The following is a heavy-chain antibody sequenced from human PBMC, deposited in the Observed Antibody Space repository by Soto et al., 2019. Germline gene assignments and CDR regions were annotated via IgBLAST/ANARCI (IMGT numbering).Heavy chain of an antibody. CDR2: IIPIFGTA. D-gene: IGHD3-22*01. CDR1: GGTFSSYA. J-gene: IGHJ6*02. Sequence: QVQLVQSGAEVKKPGSSVKVSCKASGGTFSSYAISWVRQAPGQGLEWMGGIIPIFGTANYAQKFQGRVTITAXXSXSXAYMELSSLRSEDTAVYYCASYYDIRPYYYYYGMDVWGQGTTVTVSS. V-gene: IGHV1-69*12. CDR3: ASYYDIRPYYYYYGMDV.